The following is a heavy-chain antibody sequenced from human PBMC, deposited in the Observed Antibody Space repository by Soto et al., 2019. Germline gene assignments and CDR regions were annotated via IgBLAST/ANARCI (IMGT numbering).Heavy chain of an antibody. CDR2: IWYDGSNK. Sequence: GGSLRLSCAASGFTFSSYGMHWVRQAPGKGLEWVAVIWYDGSNKYYADSVKGRFTISRDSSKNTLYLQMNSLRAEDTAVYYCARDGYYDFWSGYYHYGMDVWGQGTTVTVSS. V-gene: IGHV3-33*01. D-gene: IGHD3-3*01. CDR1: GFTFSSYG. CDR3: ARDGYYDFWSGYYHYGMDV. J-gene: IGHJ6*02.